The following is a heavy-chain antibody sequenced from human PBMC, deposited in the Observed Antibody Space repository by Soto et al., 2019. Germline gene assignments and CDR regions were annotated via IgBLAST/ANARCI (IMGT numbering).Heavy chain of an antibody. D-gene: IGHD3-16*02. V-gene: IGHV3-48*03. CDR2: ISSSGSTI. Sequence: GCLRRSCAASGFTFSSYEMNGVRQAPGKGLEWVSYISSSGSTIYYADSVKVRFTISRDNAKNSLYLQMNSLRAEDTAVYYSARQYDYVWGSYRFSWFDPWGQGTLVTVSS. J-gene: IGHJ5*02. CDR1: GFTFSSYE. CDR3: ARQYDYVWGSYRFSWFDP.